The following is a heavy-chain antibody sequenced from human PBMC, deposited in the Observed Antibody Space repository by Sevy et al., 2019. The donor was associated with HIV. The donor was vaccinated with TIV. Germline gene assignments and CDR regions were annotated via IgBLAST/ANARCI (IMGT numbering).Heavy chain of an antibody. V-gene: IGHV3-21*06. J-gene: IGHJ4*02. CDR1: GFTFSSYS. CDR2: ISGSSNYI. Sequence: GGSLRLSCAASGFTFSSYSMNWVRQAPGKGLEWVSSISGSSNYIYYAESLKGRFIISRDNAKNTLYLQMNSLRADDTAVYDCATGPPDGSYHYFDYWGQGTLVTVSS. D-gene: IGHD1-26*01. CDR3: ATGPPDGSYHYFDY.